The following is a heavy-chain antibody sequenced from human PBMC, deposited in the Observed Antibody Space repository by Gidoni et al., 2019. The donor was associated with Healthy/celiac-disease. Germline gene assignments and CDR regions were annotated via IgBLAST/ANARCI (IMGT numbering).Heavy chain of an antibody. CDR1: GFTVSSNY. CDR2: IYSGGST. J-gene: IGHJ4*02. D-gene: IGHD5-18*01. Sequence: EVQLVESGGGLIQPGGSLRLSCAASGFTVSSNYMSWVRQAPGKGLEWVSVIYSGGSTYYADSVKGRFTISRDNSKNTLYLQMNSLRAEDTAVYYCARGRIQLWLPSFDYWGQGTLVTVSS. CDR3: ARGRIQLWLPSFDY. V-gene: IGHV3-53*01.